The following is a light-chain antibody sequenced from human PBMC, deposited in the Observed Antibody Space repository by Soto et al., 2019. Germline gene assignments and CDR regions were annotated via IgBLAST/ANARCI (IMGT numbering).Light chain of an antibody. CDR3: QQYGSWWT. CDR1: QSVSSSY. CDR2: GAS. Sequence: EIVLTQSPVTLSLSPGERATPSCRASQSVSSSYLAWYQQKPGQAPRLLIYGASSRATGIPDRFSGSGSGTDFTVTISRLEPEDFAVYYCQQYGSWWTFGQGTKVDIK. V-gene: IGKV3-20*01. J-gene: IGKJ1*01.